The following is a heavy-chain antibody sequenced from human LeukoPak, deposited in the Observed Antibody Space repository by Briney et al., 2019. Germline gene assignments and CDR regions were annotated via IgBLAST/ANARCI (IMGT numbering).Heavy chain of an antibody. J-gene: IGHJ3*02. Sequence: AGESLKISCKGSGYSFTSYWIGWVRQMPGKGLEWMGIIYPGDSDTRYSPSFQGQVTISADKSISTAYLQWSSLKASDTAMYYCARPHDYDSSGPHAFDIWGQGTMVTVSS. CDR2: IYPGDSDT. CDR3: ARPHDYDSSGPHAFDI. V-gene: IGHV5-51*01. D-gene: IGHD3-22*01. CDR1: GYSFTSYW.